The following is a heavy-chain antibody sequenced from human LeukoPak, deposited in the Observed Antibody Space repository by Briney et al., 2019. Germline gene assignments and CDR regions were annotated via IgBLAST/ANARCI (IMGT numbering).Heavy chain of an antibody. CDR3: ASMRSFYFDY. J-gene: IGHJ4*02. V-gene: IGHV3-66*01. CDR2: IYSGGTP. CDR1: EFTVSSNY. D-gene: IGHD3-10*01. Sequence: GGSLRLSCAVSEFTVSSNYMSWVRQAPGKGLGWVSVIYSGGTPYYADSVKGRFTISRDNSKNTLYLQMNSLRAEDTAVYYCASMRSFYFDYWGQGSLVTVPS.